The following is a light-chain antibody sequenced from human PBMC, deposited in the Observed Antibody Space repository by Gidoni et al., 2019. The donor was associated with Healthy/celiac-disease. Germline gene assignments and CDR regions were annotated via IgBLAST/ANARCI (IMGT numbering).Light chain of an antibody. Sequence: DVQMTQSPSSLSASVGDRVTNTCRASQSINIYLNWYQQKPGKAPKLMIYSASSLQSGVPSRFSGSVSGTDFILTIRSLQTEDFATYYFQQSYSTPRTFXQXTKLEIK. CDR1: QSINIY. CDR2: SAS. J-gene: IGKJ2*01. V-gene: IGKV1-39*01. CDR3: QQSYSTPRT.